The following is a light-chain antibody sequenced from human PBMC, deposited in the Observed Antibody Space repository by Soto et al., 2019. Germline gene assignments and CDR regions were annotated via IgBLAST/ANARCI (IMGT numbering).Light chain of an antibody. Sequence: QSALTHPASVSGSPGQSITISCTGTSSDVGAYNFVSWYQQHPGKAPKLIIHEVSNRPSGVSNRLSGSKSGNTASLTISGLQAEHEADYYCSSHRVSNPLYLLGSGTKVAVL. J-gene: IGLJ1*01. CDR2: EVS. CDR1: SSDVGAYNF. CDR3: SSHRVSNPLYL. V-gene: IGLV2-14*01.